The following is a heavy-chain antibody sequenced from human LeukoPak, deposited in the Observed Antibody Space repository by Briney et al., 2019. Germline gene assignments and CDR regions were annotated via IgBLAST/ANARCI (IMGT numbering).Heavy chain of an antibody. J-gene: IGHJ4*02. CDR2: ISYDGSDK. D-gene: IGHD2-15*01. Sequence: GGSVRLSCAASGFTFSSYGMHWVRQAPGKRLEWVAVISYDGSDKYYADSVKGRCTISRDNSKNTLYLEMNSLRPEDTAVYFCAKDSEHCSGGTCSSGDYWGQGTLVTVSS. CDR1: GFTFSSYG. CDR3: AKDSEHCSGGTCSSGDY. V-gene: IGHV3-30*18.